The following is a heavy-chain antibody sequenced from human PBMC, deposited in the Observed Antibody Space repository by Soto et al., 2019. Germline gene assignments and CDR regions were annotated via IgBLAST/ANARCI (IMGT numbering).Heavy chain of an antibody. D-gene: IGHD5-12*01. J-gene: IGHJ5*02. Sequence: PGGSTRLSCAASGFTFYSYGMSWVRQEPGKGLEWVSVIWYDGSNKYYADSVKGRFTISRDNSKNTLYLQMNSLRAEDTAVYYCARDGGCRDGYTVGCNWFDPWGQGTLVTVSS. CDR2: IWYDGSNK. CDR3: ARDGGCRDGYTVGCNWFDP. CDR1: GFTFYSYG. V-gene: IGHV3-33*08.